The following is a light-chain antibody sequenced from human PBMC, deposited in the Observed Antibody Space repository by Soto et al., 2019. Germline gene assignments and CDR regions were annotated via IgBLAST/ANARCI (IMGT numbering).Light chain of an antibody. CDR3: QSYDSGNSLVV. CDR1: SGSIASNY. Sequence: NFMLTQPHSVSESPGKTVTISCTRSSGSIASNYVQWYQQRPGSAPTTVIYEDNQRPSGVPDRFSGSIDSSSNSASLPISGLKTEDEADYYCQSYDSGNSLVVFGGGTKVTVL. J-gene: IGLJ2*01. V-gene: IGLV6-57*04. CDR2: EDN.